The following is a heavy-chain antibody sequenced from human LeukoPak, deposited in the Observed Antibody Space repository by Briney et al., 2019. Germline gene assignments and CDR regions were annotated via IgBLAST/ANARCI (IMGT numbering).Heavy chain of an antibody. V-gene: IGHV3-15*01. CDR3: TTDCGRDSCIGWYYLDY. CDR2: IKTKSEGGVT. CDR1: GFTFSSYW. Sequence: PGGSLRLSCAASGFTFSSYWMHWVRQAPGKGLVWVGRIKTKSEGGVTDFAAPVKGRFTISRDDSKNTLYLQMNSLKTEDTAVYYCTTDCGRDSCIGWYYLDYWGQGTLVTVSS. D-gene: IGHD6-19*01. J-gene: IGHJ4*02.